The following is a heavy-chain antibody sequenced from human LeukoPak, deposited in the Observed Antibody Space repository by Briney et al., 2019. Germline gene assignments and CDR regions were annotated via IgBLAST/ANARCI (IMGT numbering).Heavy chain of an antibody. D-gene: IGHD3-10*01. J-gene: IGHJ4*02. V-gene: IGHV1-2*02. CDR2: INPSSGGT. CDR1: GYTFTGYY. Sequence: ASVKVSCKASGYTFTGYYMHWVRQAPGQGLEWMGWINPSSGGTNYAQKFQGKVTMTRDTSISTAYMELSRLRSDDTAVYYCARSRITMVRGVRTFDYWGQGTLVTVSS. CDR3: ARSRITMVRGVRTFDY.